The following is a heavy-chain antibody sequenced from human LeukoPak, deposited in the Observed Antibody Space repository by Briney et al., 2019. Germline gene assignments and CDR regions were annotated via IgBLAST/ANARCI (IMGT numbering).Heavy chain of an antibody. CDR3: AKVGQGFDFDY. D-gene: IGHD1-26*01. Sequence: PGGSLRLSCAASGFTFDDYAMHWVRQAPGKGPDWVSLINGDGGSTYYADSVKGRFTVSRDNSKNSLYLQMNSLRTEDTALYFCAKVGQGFDFDYWGQGTLVTVSS. V-gene: IGHV3-43*02. J-gene: IGHJ4*02. CDR1: GFTFDDYA. CDR2: INGDGGST.